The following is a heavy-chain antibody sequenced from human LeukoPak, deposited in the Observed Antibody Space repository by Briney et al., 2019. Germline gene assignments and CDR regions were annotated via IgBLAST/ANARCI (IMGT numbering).Heavy chain of an antibody. J-gene: IGHJ4*02. Sequence: SQTLSLTCAISGDSVSRNSAGWNWIRQSPSRGLEWLGRTYYRSKWYNDYAVSVRSRIIINPDTSKNQFYLQLNSVTPEDTAVYYCTRDRAYSGSYYAFDYWGQGTLVTVSS. V-gene: IGHV6-1*01. CDR2: TYYRSKWYN. CDR1: GDSVSRNSAG. D-gene: IGHD1-26*01. CDR3: TRDRAYSGSYYAFDY.